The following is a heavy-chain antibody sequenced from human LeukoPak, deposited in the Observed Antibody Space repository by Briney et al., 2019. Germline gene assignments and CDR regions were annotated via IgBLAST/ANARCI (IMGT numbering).Heavy chain of an antibody. CDR3: ARDTYYYGSGRPR. V-gene: IGHV4-4*02. CDR1: GGSISSSNW. Sequence: SETLSLTCAVSGGSISSSNWWSWVRQPPGKGLEWIGEIYHSGSTNYNPSLKSRVTISVDKSKNQFSLKLSSVTAADTAVYYCARDTYYYGSGRPRWGQGTLVTVSS. D-gene: IGHD3-10*01. CDR2: IYHSGST. J-gene: IGHJ4*02.